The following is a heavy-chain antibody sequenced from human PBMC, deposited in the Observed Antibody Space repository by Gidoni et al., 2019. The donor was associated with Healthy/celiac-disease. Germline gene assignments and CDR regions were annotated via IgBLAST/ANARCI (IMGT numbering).Heavy chain of an antibody. J-gene: IGHJ4*02. V-gene: IGHV1-69*04. Sequence: QVQLVQSGAEVKKPGSSVKVSCKASGGTFSSYAISWVRQAPGQGLEWMGRMITILGIANYEQKFQGRVTITADKSTSTAYMELSSMRSEDTAVYYCARDPYYDDSSGYTFDYWGQGTLVTVSS. CDR3: ARDPYYDDSSGYTFDY. D-gene: IGHD3-22*01. CDR1: GGTFSSYA. CDR2: MITILGIA.